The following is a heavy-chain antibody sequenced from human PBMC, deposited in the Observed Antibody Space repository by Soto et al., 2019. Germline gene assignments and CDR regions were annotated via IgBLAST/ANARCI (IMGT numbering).Heavy chain of an antibody. Sequence: GGSVRLSCAASGFTFSTYDMHWVRQITGKGLEWVSAIGTAGDTYYPVSVKGRFTISRDNAKNSLYLQINSLRAGDTAVYYCARGFSGSYYQYYFDYWGQGTLVTVSS. CDR3: ARGFSGSYYQYYFDY. CDR2: IGTAGDT. V-gene: IGHV3-13*01. D-gene: IGHD3-10*01. CDR1: GFTFSTYD. J-gene: IGHJ4*02.